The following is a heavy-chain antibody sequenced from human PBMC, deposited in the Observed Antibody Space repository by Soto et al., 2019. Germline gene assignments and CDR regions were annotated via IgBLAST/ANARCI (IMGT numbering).Heavy chain of an antibody. J-gene: IGHJ4*02. CDR2: IDYSGST. D-gene: IGHD6-13*01. CDR1: GGPISSSSYY. V-gene: IGHV4-39*01. Sequence: QLQLQESGPGLVKPSETLSLTCTCSGGPISSSSYYWGWIRQPPGKGLEWFGSIDYSGSTYSNPSLNSRVTIYVDTSNNQLSLKPSSVTAADTAVYYCARKAAAGQEAIAYWGQGTLVTVSS. CDR3: ARKAAAGQEAIAY.